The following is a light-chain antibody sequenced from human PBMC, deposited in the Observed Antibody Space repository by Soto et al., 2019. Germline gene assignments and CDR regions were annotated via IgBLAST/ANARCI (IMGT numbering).Light chain of an antibody. CDR1: QSVSSD. V-gene: IGKV3-11*01. CDR3: QQRNSWPPTFT. J-gene: IGKJ5*01. Sequence: EIVMTQSPAALSVSPGERATLSCRASQSVSSDLAWYHQKPGQAPRLLIYGASTRATGIPARFSGSGSGTDLTLTISSLEPEDFAVYYCQQRNSWPPTFTFGQGTRLEI. CDR2: GAS.